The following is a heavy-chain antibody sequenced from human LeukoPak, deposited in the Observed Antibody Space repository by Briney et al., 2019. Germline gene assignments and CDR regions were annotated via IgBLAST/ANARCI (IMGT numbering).Heavy chain of an antibody. CDR2: MSSRSRYI. Sequence: GGSLRLSCAASGFTFSSNSMNWVRQAPGKGLEWVSFMSSRSRYIYYADSMKGRFTISRDNAKNSLYLQMNSLRAEDTAVYYCVRDAEYSSSSGLYYFDYWGQGTLVTVSS. CDR3: VRDAEYSSSSGLYYFDY. CDR1: GFTFSSNS. J-gene: IGHJ4*02. V-gene: IGHV3-21*01. D-gene: IGHD6-6*01.